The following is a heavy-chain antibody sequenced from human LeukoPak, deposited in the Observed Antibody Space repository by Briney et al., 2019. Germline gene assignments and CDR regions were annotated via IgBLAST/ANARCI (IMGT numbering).Heavy chain of an antibody. CDR2: ISNSGTTT. V-gene: IGHV3-23*01. CDR3: AKYHGDTPTDLDY. Sequence: GGSLRLSCAASGFTFSDCAMSWVRQAPGKGLEWVSTISNSGTTTYYADSVKGRFAISRDNSKDTLSLQMNSLRAEDTAVYYCAKYHGDTPTDLDYWGQGTLVTVSS. J-gene: IGHJ4*02. CDR1: GFTFSDCA. D-gene: IGHD4-17*01.